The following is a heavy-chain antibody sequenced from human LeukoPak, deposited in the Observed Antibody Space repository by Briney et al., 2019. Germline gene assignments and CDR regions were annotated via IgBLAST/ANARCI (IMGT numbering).Heavy chain of an antibody. D-gene: IGHD1-7*01. CDR2: ISYDGSDK. J-gene: IGHJ4*02. CDR1: GFTFSSYG. V-gene: IGHV3-30*03. CDR3: ARVPGITGTTSPYYFDY. Sequence: GGSLRLSCAASGFTFSSYGMHWVRQAPGKGLEWVAVISYDGSDKYYADSVKGRFTISRDNSKNTLYLQMNSLRAEDTAVYYCARVPGITGTTSPYYFDYWGQGXLXTVSS.